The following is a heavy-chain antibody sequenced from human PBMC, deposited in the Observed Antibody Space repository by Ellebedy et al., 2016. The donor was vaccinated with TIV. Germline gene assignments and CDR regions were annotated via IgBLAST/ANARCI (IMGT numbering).Heavy chain of an antibody. CDR2: VNGYNGNT. D-gene: IGHD4-17*01. J-gene: IGHJ6*03. CDR1: GYTFTRYG. Sequence: ASVKVSXXVSGYTFTRYGMSWVRQAPGQGLEWMGWVNGYNGNTNYAQKLQGRVTMTTDTSTSTAYMELRSLRSDDTAVYYCARFPGPLRRNYYYYMDVWGKGTTVTVSS. V-gene: IGHV1-18*01. CDR3: ARFPGPLRRNYYYYMDV.